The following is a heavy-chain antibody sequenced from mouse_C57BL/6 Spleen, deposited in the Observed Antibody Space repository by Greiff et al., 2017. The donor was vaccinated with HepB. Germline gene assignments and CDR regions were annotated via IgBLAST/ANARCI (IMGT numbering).Heavy chain of an antibody. J-gene: IGHJ1*03. Sequence: EVQLQQSVAELVRPGASVKLSCTASGFNIRNTHIHWLKQRPEQGLEWIGRIDPANGHTKYAPKVQGKATMLTDTSSNTASLQLSSLTSEDTAVYYSATYGNYWYFDVWGTGTTVTVSS. D-gene: IGHD2-1*01. CDR1: GFNIRNTH. V-gene: IGHV14-3*01. CDR3: ATYGNYWYFDV. CDR2: IDPANGHT.